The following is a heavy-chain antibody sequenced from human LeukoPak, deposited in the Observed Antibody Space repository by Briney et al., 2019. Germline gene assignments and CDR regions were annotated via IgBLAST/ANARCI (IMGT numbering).Heavy chain of an antibody. CDR1: GYIFTNYF. CDR2: INPSNGDT. V-gene: IGHV1-46*01. CDR3: ARARRRGYFDY. D-gene: IGHD3-16*01. J-gene: IGHJ4*02. Sequence: ASVKVSCKASGYIFTNYFMYWVRQAPGQGLEWMGIINPSNGDTDYAQKFRGRVTMTRDTSTSTVYMALSSLRSEDTAVYYCARARRRGYFDYWGQGTLVTVSS.